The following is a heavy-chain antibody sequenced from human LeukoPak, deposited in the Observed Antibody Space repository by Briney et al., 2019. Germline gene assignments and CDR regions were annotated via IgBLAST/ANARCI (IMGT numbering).Heavy chain of an antibody. CDR3: ARGGAARPDY. J-gene: IGHJ4*02. V-gene: IGHV3-48*03. CDR2: ISSTRTSI. CDR1: GFTFSSYE. D-gene: IGHD6-6*01. Sequence: GGSLRLSCAASGFTFSSYEMNWVRQAPGKGLEWVSYISSTRTSISYADSVKGRFTVSRDNAERSLYLQMNSLRVEDTGIYYCARGGAARPDYWGQGVLVTVAS.